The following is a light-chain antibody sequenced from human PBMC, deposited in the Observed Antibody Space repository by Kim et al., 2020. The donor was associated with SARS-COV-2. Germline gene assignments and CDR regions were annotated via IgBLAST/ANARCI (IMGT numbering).Light chain of an antibody. CDR2: YDS. Sequence: PGKKASITGGGNNIGSKSVQWYQQKPGQAPVLVIFYDSDRPSGIPERFSGSNSGNTATLTINRVEVGDEADYYCQVWDSGTDHYVFGSGTKVTVL. CDR3: QVWDSGTDHYV. CDR1: NIGSKS. V-gene: IGLV3-21*04. J-gene: IGLJ1*01.